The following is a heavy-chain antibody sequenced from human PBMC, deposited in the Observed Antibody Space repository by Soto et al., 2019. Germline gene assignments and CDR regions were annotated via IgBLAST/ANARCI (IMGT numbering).Heavy chain of an antibody. CDR3: ARGRISGTTIERFNLQNDAFDI. CDR1: GYIFTGYY. J-gene: IGHJ3*02. V-gene: IGHV1-2*04. CDR2: INPHSDNT. Sequence: GPSVKVSCKASGYIFTGYYMHWVRQAPGQGLEWMGWINPHSDNTNYAQKFQGWVTMTRDTSSSTANMEVSRLTSDDTAVYYCARGRISGTTIERFNLQNDAFDIWGQGTMVTVSS. D-gene: IGHD1-20*01.